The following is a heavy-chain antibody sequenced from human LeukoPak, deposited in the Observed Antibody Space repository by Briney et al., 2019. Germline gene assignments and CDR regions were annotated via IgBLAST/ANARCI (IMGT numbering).Heavy chain of an antibody. J-gene: IGHJ4*02. V-gene: IGHV4-30-2*01. D-gene: IGHD3-3*01. CDR2: IYHSGST. Sequence: SQTLSLTCTVSGGSISSGGYYWSWIRQPPGKGLEWIGYIYHSGSTYYNPSLKSRVTISVDRSKNQFSLKLSSVTAADTAVYYCARGVLRFHFSIFDYWGQGTLVTVSS. CDR3: ARGVLRFHFSIFDY. CDR1: GGSISSGGYY.